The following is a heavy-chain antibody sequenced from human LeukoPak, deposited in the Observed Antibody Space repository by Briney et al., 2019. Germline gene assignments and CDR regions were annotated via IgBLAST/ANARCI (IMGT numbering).Heavy chain of an antibody. D-gene: IGHD6-13*01. V-gene: IGHV4-61*02. Sequence: SEALSLTCTVSGGSISSGSYYWSWIRQPAGNGLEWIGRIYTSGSTNYNPSLKSRVTISVDTSKNQFSLKLSSVTAADTAVYHCASLGIAAAGTSYYYYYYMDVWGKGTTVTVSS. CDR1: GGSISSGSYY. CDR2: IYTSGST. J-gene: IGHJ6*03. CDR3: ASLGIAAAGTSYYYYYYMDV.